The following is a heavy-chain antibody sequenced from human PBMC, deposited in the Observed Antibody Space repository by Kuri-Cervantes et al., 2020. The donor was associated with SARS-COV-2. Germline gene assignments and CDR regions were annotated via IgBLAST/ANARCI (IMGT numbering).Heavy chain of an antibody. V-gene: IGHV4-38-2*01. J-gene: IGHJ5*02. CDR3: ERLPRLFIWFDP. D-gene: IGHD3-22*01. Sequence: SETLSLTCAVSGYSISSGYYWGWIRQPPGKGLEWIGSIYHSGSTYYNPSLKSRVTISVDTSKNQFSLKLSSVTAADTAVYYCERLPRLFIWFDPRGQGTLVTVSS. CDR2: IYHSGST. CDR1: GYSISSGYY.